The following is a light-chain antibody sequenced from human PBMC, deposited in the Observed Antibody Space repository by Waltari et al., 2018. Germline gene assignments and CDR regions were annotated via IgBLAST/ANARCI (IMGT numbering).Light chain of an antibody. CDR1: SSNIGAGSD. J-gene: IGLJ1*01. CDR2: DNY. Sequence: QSVLTQPPPVSGAPGQRVTISCTGSSSNIGAGSDVHWYQHLPRTAPKLLIYDNYNRPSGVADRFSASKSGTSASLAITGLQAEDEADYYCQSYDSLSDSYVFGTGTKVTVL. CDR3: QSYDSLSDSYV. V-gene: IGLV1-40*01.